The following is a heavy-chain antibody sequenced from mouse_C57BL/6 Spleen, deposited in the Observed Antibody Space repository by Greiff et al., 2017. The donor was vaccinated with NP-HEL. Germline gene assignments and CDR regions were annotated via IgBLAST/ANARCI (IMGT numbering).Heavy chain of an antibody. CDR1: GYTFTSYW. CDR3: ARDDGYHYWYFEV. CDR2: IHPNSGST. Sequence: QVQLQQPGAELVKPGASVKLSCKASGYTFTSYWMHWVKQRPGQGLEWIGMIHPNSGSTNYNVKFKSKATLTVDKSSSTAYMQLSSLTSEDSAVYYCARDDGYHYWYFEVWGTGTTVTVAS. J-gene: IGHJ1*03. V-gene: IGHV1-64*01. D-gene: IGHD2-3*01.